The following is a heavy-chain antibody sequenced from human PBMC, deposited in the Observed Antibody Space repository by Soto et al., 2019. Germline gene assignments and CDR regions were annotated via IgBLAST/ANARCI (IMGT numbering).Heavy chain of an antibody. CDR3: ARDWYSSSWYGIYFQH. D-gene: IGHD6-13*01. J-gene: IGHJ1*01. CDR2: ISLSGSTI. Sequence: GGSLRLSCAASGFTFSSYSMNWVRQAPGKGLEWISYISLSGSTIYYADSVKGRFTISRDNAKNSLYLQMNSLRDEDTAVYYCARDWYSSSWYGIYFQHWGQGTLVTVSS. V-gene: IGHV3-48*02. CDR1: GFTFSSYS.